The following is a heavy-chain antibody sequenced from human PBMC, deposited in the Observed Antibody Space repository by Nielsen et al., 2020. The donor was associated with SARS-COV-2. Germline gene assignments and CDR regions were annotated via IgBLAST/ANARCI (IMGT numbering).Heavy chain of an antibody. CDR1: GYSFTTYA. J-gene: IGHJ4*02. Sequence: ASVKVSCKASGYSFTTYAIHWARQAPGQRLEWMGWINADNGNTRYSQEFQGRVTMTRDTSANTAYMELSSLSSEDTAVYYCARITPSSGWDYWGQGTLVTVSS. D-gene: IGHD6-19*01. V-gene: IGHV1-3*01. CDR3: ARITPSSGWDY. CDR2: INADNGNT.